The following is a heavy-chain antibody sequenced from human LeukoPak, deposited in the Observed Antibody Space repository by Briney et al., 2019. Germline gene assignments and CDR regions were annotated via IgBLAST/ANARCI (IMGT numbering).Heavy chain of an antibody. CDR1: GGTFSSYA. J-gene: IGHJ3*02. V-gene: IGHV1-69*06. Sequence: ASVKVSCKASGGTFSSYAISWVRQAPGQGLEWMGGIIPIFGTANYAQKFQGRVTITADKSTSTAYMELSSLRSEDTAVYYCARDVLVYCGGDCSNDAFDIWGQGTMVTASS. CDR3: ARDVLVYCGGDCSNDAFDI. CDR2: IIPIFGTA. D-gene: IGHD2-21*02.